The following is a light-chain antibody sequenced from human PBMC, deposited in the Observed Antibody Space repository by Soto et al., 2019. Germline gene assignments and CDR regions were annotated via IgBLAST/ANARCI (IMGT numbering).Light chain of an antibody. CDR2: GVS. J-gene: IGLJ3*02. CDR3: RSYRSGSVVL. Sequence: QFVLTQPASVCGSPGQSITISCTGTSSDVGGYNYVSWYQQHPGKAPKLVIYGVSYRPSGVSARFSGSKFQNTASLTISGLQAEDEADYYCRSYRSGSVVLFGGGTKVTV. V-gene: IGLV2-14*01. CDR1: SSDVGGYNY.